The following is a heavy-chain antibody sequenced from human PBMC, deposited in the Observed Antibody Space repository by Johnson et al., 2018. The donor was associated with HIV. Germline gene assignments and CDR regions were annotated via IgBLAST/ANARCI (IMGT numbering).Heavy chain of an antibody. CDR1: GFTFSDYY. V-gene: IGHV3-11*04. J-gene: IGHJ3*02. CDR3: AKTISGFYLYDAFDI. Sequence: QEQLVESGGGLVKPGGSLRLSCAASGFTFSDYYMSWIRQAPGKGLEWVSYISSSGSTIYYADSVKGRFTISRDNSKNTLYLQMNSLRAEDTATYYCAKTISGFYLYDAFDIWGQGTMVTVSS. CDR2: ISSSGSTI. D-gene: IGHD5-12*01.